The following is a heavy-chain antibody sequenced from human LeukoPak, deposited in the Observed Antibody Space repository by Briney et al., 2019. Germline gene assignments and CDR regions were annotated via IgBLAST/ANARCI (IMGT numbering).Heavy chain of an antibody. D-gene: IGHD3-10*01. V-gene: IGHV1-46*03. J-gene: IGHJ6*04. Sequence: ASVKVTCKASGYTFTSYYMHWVRQAPGQGLEWMGIINPSGGSTSYAQKFQGRVTMTRDTSTSTVYMELSSLRSEDTAVYYCARDHTKGPMADVWGKGTTVTVSS. CDR2: INPSGGST. CDR1: GYTFTSYY. CDR3: ARDHTKGPMADV.